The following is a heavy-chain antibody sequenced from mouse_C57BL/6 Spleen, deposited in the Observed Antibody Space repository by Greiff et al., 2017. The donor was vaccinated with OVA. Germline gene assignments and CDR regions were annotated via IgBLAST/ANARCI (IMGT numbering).Heavy chain of an antibody. J-gene: IGHJ2*01. V-gene: IGHV5-17*01. CDR1: GFTFSDYG. Sequence: EVKLMESGGGLVKPGGSLKLSCAASGFTFSDYGMHWVRQAPEKGLEWVAYISSGSSTIYYADTVKGRFTISSDNAKNTLFLQMTSLRSEDTAMYYCARPAQAYYFDYWGQGTTLTVSS. CDR3: ARPAQAYYFDY. D-gene: IGHD3-2*02. CDR2: ISSGSSTI.